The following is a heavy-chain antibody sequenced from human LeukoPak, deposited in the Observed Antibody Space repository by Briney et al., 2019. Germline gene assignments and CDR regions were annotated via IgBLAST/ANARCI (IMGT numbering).Heavy chain of an antibody. Sequence: PGGSLRLSCAASGFTFSSYWMSWVRQAPGKGLEWVSYITRSSSTIYHADSVKGRFTISRDNAKNSLFLQMNSLRDEDTAVYYCARDHNFGFDYWGQGAPVTVSS. D-gene: IGHD1-1*01. CDR2: ITRSSSTI. CDR3: ARDHNFGFDY. V-gene: IGHV3-48*02. CDR1: GFTFSSYW. J-gene: IGHJ4*02.